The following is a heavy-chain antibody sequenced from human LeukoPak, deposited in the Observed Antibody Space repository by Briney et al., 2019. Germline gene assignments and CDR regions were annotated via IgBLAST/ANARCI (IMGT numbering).Heavy chain of an antibody. CDR1: GGSISSSYY. CDR3: ARGGRYCSGGSCYNWFDP. J-gene: IGHJ5*02. CDR2: IYYSGST. Sequence: SETLSLTCAVSGGSISSSYYWSWIRQPPGKGLEWIGYIYYSGSTNYNPSLKSRVTISVDTSKNQFSLKLSSVTAADTAVYYCARGGRYCSGGSCYNWFDPWGQGTLVTVSS. V-gene: IGHV4-61*01. D-gene: IGHD2-15*01.